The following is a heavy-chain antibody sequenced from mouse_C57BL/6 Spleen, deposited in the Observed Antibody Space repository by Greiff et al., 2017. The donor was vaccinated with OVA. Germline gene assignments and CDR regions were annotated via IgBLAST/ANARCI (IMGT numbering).Heavy chain of an antibody. Sequence: VQLQQPGAELVKPGASVKLSCKASGYTFTSYWMHWVKQRPGQGLEWIGMIHPNSGSTNYNEKFKSKATLTVDKSSSTAYMQLSSLTSEDSAVYYCARWNYDYDGRFAYWGQGTLVTVSA. CDR3: ARWNYDYDGRFAY. D-gene: IGHD2-4*01. CDR1: GYTFTSYW. CDR2: IHPNSGST. V-gene: IGHV1-64*01. J-gene: IGHJ3*01.